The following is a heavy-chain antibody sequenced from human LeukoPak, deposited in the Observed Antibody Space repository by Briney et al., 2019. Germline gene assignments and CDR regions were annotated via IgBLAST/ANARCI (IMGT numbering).Heavy chain of an antibody. J-gene: IGHJ4*02. Sequence: GGSLRLSCAASGFTFSNYAMHWVRQAPGKGLEWVAVISYDGSNKYFADSVKGRFTISRDNSENTLSLQMNSLRAEDTAVYYCAKVFRKDGDFHLFDYWGQGTLVTVSS. D-gene: IGHD4-17*01. V-gene: IGHV3-30*04. CDR3: AKVFRKDGDFHLFDY. CDR2: ISYDGSNK. CDR1: GFTFSNYA.